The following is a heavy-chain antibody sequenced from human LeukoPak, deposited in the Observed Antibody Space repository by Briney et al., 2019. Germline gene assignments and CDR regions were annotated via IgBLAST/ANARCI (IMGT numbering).Heavy chain of an antibody. V-gene: IGHV3-15*01. CDR2: IKSKTDGGTT. CDR3: TTDLKRSWNVLRFLEWLSPFDY. Sequence: GGSLRLSCAASGFTFSNAWMSWVRQAPGKGLEWVGRIKSKTDGGTTDYAAPVKGRFTISRDDSKNTLYLQMNSLKTEDTAVYYCTTDLKRSWNVLRFLEWLSPFDYWGRGTLVTVSS. J-gene: IGHJ4*02. D-gene: IGHD3-3*01. CDR1: GFTFSNAW.